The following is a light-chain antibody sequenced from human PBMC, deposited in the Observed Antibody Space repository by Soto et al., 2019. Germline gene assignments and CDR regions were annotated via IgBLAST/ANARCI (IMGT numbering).Light chain of an antibody. J-gene: IGKJ4*01. CDR3: QQLESYPST. Sequence: IQLTQSPSSLSASVGDRVTITCRASQGISNFLAWYKQKPGKAPTLLIYAASTLQRGVPSRFSGSGSGTDLTLTISSRQPEDFATYYCQQLESYPSTFGGRNKVDIK. V-gene: IGKV1-9*01. CDR2: AAS. CDR1: QGISNF.